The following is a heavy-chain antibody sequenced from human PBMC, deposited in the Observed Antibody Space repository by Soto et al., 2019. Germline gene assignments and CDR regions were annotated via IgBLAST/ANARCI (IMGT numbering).Heavy chain of an antibody. J-gene: IGHJ6*02. V-gene: IGHV2-5*02. D-gene: IGHD2-21*02. CDR1: GFSLSTGGVG. CDR3: AHSRCGGDCFQSYSSHYYYGMAV. Sequence: QITLMESGPSLVKPTQTLTLTCTFSGFSLSTGGVGVGWIRQPPGKALEWLALIYWDDDKRYSPSLRSRLTVTKDTSKSQVVLTITNMDPVDTATYYCAHSRCGGDCFQSYSSHYYYGMAVWGQGTTVTVSS. CDR2: IYWDDDK.